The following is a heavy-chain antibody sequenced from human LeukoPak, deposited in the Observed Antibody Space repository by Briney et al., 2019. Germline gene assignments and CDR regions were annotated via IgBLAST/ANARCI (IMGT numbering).Heavy chain of an antibody. CDR2: IYYSGST. Sequence: LRLSCAASGFTFSSYAMHWVRQAPGKGLEWIGYIYYSGSTYYNPSLKSRVTISVDTSKNQFSLKLSSVTAADTAVYYCARKLSRLPRWFDPWGQGTLVTVSS. J-gene: IGHJ5*02. V-gene: IGHV4-30-4*01. CDR1: GFTFSSYAMH. D-gene: IGHD3-16*01. CDR3: ARKLSRLPRWFDP.